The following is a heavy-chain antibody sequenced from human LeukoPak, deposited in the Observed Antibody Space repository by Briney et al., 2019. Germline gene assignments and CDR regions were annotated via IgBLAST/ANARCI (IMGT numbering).Heavy chain of an antibody. CDR1: GGSISSSRYY. CDR2: IYYSGST. Sequence: SETLSLTCTVSGGSISSSRYYWGWIRQPPGKGLEWIGSIYYSGSTYYNPSLKSRVTISVGTSKNQFSLKLSSVTAADTAVYYCARQRLAVAGTWYFDLWGRGTLVTVSS. CDR3: ARQRLAVAGTWYFDL. D-gene: IGHD6-19*01. J-gene: IGHJ2*01. V-gene: IGHV4-39*01.